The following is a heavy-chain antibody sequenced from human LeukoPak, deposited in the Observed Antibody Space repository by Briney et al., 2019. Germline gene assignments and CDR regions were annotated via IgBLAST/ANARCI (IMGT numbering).Heavy chain of an antibody. CDR2: IYTSGST. V-gene: IGHV4-4*09. Sequence: SETLSLTCTVSGGSISSYYWSWIRQPPGKGLEWIEYIYTSGSTNYNPSLKSRVTISVDTSKNQFSLKLSSVTAADTAVYYCARRHSSSWYADNWFDPWGQGTLVTVSS. CDR3: ARRHSSSWYADNWFDP. J-gene: IGHJ5*02. D-gene: IGHD6-13*01. CDR1: GGSISSYY.